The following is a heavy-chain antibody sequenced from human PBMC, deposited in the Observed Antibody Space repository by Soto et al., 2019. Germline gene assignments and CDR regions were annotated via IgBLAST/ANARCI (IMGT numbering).Heavy chain of an antibody. J-gene: IGHJ4*02. V-gene: IGHV3-30*03. CDR2: ISGDGNDK. Sequence: QVQLVESGGGVVQPGRSLRLSCAASGFIFRNFGMHWVRRAPGKGLEWVATISGDGNDKYYPDSMKGRFTISRDNFNNTLYLQLNSLGPEDTAVDHCVQGASTAHQPLDSWGQGVLVTVSS. CDR3: VQGASTAHQPLDS. D-gene: IGHD1-26*01. CDR1: GFIFRNFG.